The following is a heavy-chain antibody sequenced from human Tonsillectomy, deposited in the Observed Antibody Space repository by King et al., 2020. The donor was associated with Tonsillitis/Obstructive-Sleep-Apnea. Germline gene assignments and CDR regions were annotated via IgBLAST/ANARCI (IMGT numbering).Heavy chain of an antibody. CDR3: ARGILPSYFDY. J-gene: IGHJ4*02. CDR1: GGSITSYY. V-gene: IGHV4-59*01. Sequence: QLQESGPGLVKPSETLSLTCTVSGGSITSYYWSWIRPPPGKGLEWIGYIYYSGSTNYNPSLKSRVTISVDMSKNQFSLRLSSVTAADTAVYYCARGILPSYFDYWGQGTLVAVSS. CDR2: IYYSGST.